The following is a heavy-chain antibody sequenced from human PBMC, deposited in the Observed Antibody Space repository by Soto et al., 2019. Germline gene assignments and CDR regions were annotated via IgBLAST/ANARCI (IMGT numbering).Heavy chain of an antibody. V-gene: IGHV4-31*03. CDR2: IYYTGST. CDR1: GGSISSGGYY. D-gene: IGHD1-20*01. Sequence: SETLSLTCTVSGGSISSGGYYWSWIRQHPEKGLEWIGYIYYTGSTYYNPSLKSRVTMSVDTSKNQFSLKLSSVTAADTAVYYCATVGGNWNYVDHWGQGTLVTVSS. J-gene: IGHJ4*02. CDR3: ATVGGNWNYVDH.